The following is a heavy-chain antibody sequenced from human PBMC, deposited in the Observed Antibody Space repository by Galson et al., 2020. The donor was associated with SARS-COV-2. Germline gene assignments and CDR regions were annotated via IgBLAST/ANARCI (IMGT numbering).Heavy chain of an antibody. J-gene: IGHJ4*02. Sequence: GESLKISCAATGITISSYGIHWVRKAPGKGLEWVAVIWYDGSHKYYADSVKGRFTISRDDSKNTMYLQMNSLRAEDTAVYYCARDLYGSGKYVDYWGQGTLVTVSS. V-gene: IGHV3-33*01. CDR2: IWYDGSHK. CDR3: ARDLYGSGKYVDY. CDR1: GITISSYG. D-gene: IGHD3-10*01.